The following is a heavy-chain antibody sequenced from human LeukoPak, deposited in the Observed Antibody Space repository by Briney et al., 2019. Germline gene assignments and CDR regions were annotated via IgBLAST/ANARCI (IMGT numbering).Heavy chain of an antibody. CDR2: INHSGST. CDR3: ASLYGGNSYYFDY. J-gene: IGHJ4*02. D-gene: IGHD4-23*01. Sequence: PSETLSLTCAVYGGSFSGYYWSWIRQPPGKGLEWIGEINHSGSTNYNPSLKSRVTISVDTSKDQFSLKLSSVTAADTAVYYCASLYGGNSYYFDYWGQGTLVTVSS. V-gene: IGHV4-34*01. CDR1: GGSFSGYY.